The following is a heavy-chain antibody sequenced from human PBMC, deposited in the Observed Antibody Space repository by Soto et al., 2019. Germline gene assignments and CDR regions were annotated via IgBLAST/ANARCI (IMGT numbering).Heavy chain of an antibody. CDR2: IWYDGSNK. V-gene: IGHV3-33*01. CDR1: GFTFSSYG. Sequence: PGGSLRLSCAASGFTFSSYGMHWVRQAPGKGLEWVAVIWYDGSNKYYADSVKGRFTISRDNSKNTLYLQMNSLRAEDTAVYYCARDPLVSRITIFGVVIGPFDYWGQGTLVTVSS. J-gene: IGHJ4*02. D-gene: IGHD3-3*01. CDR3: ARDPLVSRITIFGVVIGPFDY.